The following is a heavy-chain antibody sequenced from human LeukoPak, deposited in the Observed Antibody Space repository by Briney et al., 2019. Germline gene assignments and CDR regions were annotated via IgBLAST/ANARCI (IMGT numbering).Heavy chain of an antibody. CDR3: ARGMRSSSWFDGELDY. CDR2: INPNSGGT. V-gene: IGHV1-2*02. Sequence: ASVKVSCKASGYTFTGYYMHWVRQAPGQGLEWMGWINPNSGGTNYAQKFQGRVTMTRNTSISTAYMELSSLRAEDTAVYYCARGMRSSSWFDGELDYWGQGTLVTVSS. CDR1: GYTFTGYY. J-gene: IGHJ4*02. D-gene: IGHD6-13*01.